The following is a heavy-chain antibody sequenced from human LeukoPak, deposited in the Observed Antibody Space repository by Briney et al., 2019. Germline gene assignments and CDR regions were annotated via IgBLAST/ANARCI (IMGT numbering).Heavy chain of an antibody. Sequence: GGSLRLSCTASGFTVSGNYMSWVRQAPGKGLEWVSVIYTDGTTYYADSVKGRFTISRDNSKNTLYLQMNSLRAEDTAIYYCARLSNSAMGYWGQGTLDTVSS. J-gene: IGHJ4*02. D-gene: IGHD2/OR15-2a*01. CDR1: GFTVSGNY. CDR2: IYTDGTT. CDR3: ARLSNSAMGY. V-gene: IGHV3-53*01.